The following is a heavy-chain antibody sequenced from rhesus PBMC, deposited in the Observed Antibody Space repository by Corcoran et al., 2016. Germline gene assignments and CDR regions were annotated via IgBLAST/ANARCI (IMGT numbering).Heavy chain of an antibody. Sequence: QVQLVQSGAEVRKPGTSVKLSCKTSAYTFTSYYINWVRQAPGQLLEWMGWINPTNGNTGNAQKFQGRVTGTRDTSTTTAYMELNSLRSTDPAVYYCVAGRYYFDYWGQGVLVTVSS. J-gene: IGHJ4*01. D-gene: IGHD1-44*02. CDR3: VAGRYYFDY. V-gene: IGHV1-200*01. CDR1: AYTFTSYY. CDR2: INPTNGNT.